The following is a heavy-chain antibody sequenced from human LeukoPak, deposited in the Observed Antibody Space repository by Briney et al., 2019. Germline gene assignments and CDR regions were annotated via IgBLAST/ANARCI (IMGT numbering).Heavy chain of an antibody. CDR2: IYPDDSNI. J-gene: IGHJ6*03. CDR1: GYDFFGYW. V-gene: IGHV5-51*01. CDR3: ARHNSWSSSTVPHYMDV. D-gene: IGHD2-2*01. Sequence: GDSPKISCKGSGYDFFGYWIAGVRQMTGKGLEWVGIIYPDDSNIKYSPAFQGQVTISAVKSLSTSYLQWDSLKASNTAMYYCARHNSWSSSTVPHYMDVWGKGTPVTVSS.